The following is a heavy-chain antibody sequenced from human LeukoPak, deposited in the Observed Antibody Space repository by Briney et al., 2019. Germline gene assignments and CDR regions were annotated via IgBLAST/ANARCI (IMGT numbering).Heavy chain of an antibody. V-gene: IGHV4-59*12. J-gene: IGHJ4*02. D-gene: IGHD3-22*01. CDR2: IYYSGST. CDR3: AKEAKITMIVVVITVFDY. CDR1: GGSISSYY. Sequence: SETLSLTCTVSGGSISSYYWSWIRQPPGKGLEWIGYIYYSGSTNYNPSLKSRVTISVDTSKNQFSLKLSSVTAADTAVYYCAKEAKITMIVVVITVFDYWGQGTLVTVSS.